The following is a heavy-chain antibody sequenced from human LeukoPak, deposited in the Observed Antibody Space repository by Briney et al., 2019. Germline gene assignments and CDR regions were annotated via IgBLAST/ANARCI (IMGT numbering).Heavy chain of an antibody. V-gene: IGHV4-39*07. CDR3: ARRSTVTTYYFDY. J-gene: IGHJ4*02. D-gene: IGHD4-11*01. CDR1: GGSISSSSYY. CDR2: IYHSGST. Sequence: PSETLSLTCTFSGGSISSSSYYWGWIRQPPGKGLEWIGSIYHSGSTYYNPSLKSRVTISVDTSKSQFSLKLSSVTAADTAVYYCARRSTVTTYYFDYWGQGTLVTVSS.